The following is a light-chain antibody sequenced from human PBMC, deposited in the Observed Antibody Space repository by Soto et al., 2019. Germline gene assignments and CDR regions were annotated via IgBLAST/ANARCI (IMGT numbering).Light chain of an antibody. V-gene: IGKV3-20*01. CDR3: QQQESSPFT. CDR2: GPS. CDR1: QIVRSSY. Sequence: EIVLTQSPDTLSSSPGERATLSYRASQIVRSSYLAWYQQKAGQAPRLVFFGPSYRATGIPDRFSGSGSGTDFTLTISSLEPEDSAVYYCQQQESSPFTFGGGTKVEIK. J-gene: IGKJ4*02.